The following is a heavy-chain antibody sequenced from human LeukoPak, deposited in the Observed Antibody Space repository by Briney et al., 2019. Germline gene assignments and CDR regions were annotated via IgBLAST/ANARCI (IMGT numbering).Heavy chain of an antibody. CDR3: ARVLTTVTTLVDY. D-gene: IGHD4-17*01. J-gene: IGHJ4*02. V-gene: IGHV1-69*13. CDR2: IIPIFGTA. Sequence: GASVKVSCKASGGTFSSYAISWVRQAPGQGLEWMGGIIPIFGTANYAQKFQGRVTITADESTSTAYMELSSLRSDDTAVYYCARVLTTVTTLVDYWGQGTLVTVSS. CDR1: GGTFSSYA.